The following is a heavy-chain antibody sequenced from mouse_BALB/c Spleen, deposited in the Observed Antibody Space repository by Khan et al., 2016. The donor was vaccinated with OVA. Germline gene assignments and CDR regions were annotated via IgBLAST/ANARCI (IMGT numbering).Heavy chain of an antibody. CDR2: IYPETDDT. CDR3: AREEAVHDFDY. Sequence: QVQLQQSGAELVRPGASVKLSCKTSGYIFTSYWINWVKQRSGQGLEWIAWIYPETDDTYYSEELKDKATLTSDKSSSTAYMQLSSLQYEDAAVYYCAREEAVHDFDYWGQGTTLTVSS. D-gene: IGHD3-3*01. CDR1: GYIFTSYW. V-gene: IGHV1-76*01. J-gene: IGHJ2*01.